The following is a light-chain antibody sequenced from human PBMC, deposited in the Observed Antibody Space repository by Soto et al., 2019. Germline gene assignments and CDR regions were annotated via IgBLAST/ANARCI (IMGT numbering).Light chain of an antibody. CDR3: QQYSPYCART. Sequence: DIQMTQSPSTLSASVGDRVTVTCRASQNIGSWVAWYQQKPGKAPNLLIYKASTLENGVPSRFSGTGSGTEVTLTISSLQPDDFATYYCQQYSPYCARTFGQGTKVEVK. CDR2: KAS. CDR1: QNIGSW. V-gene: IGKV1-5*03. J-gene: IGKJ1*01.